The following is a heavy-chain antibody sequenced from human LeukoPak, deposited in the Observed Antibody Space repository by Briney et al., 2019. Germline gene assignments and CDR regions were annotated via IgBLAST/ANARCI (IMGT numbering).Heavy chain of an antibody. CDR3: ARGSSWRVFDY. J-gene: IGHJ4*02. V-gene: IGHV4-30-4*01. CDR1: GGSISSGDYY. CDR2: IYYSGST. Sequence: SETLSLTCTVSGGSISSGDYYWSWIRQPPGKGLEWIGYIYYSGSTYYNPSLKSRVTISVDTSKNQFSLKLSSVTAADTAVYYCARGSSWRVFDYWGQGTLVTVSS. D-gene: IGHD6-13*01.